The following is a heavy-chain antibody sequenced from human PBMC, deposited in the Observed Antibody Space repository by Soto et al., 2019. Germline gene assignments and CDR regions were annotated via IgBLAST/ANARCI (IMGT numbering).Heavy chain of an antibody. J-gene: IGHJ5*02. CDR2: IIPILGIA. D-gene: IGHD3-22*01. V-gene: IGHV1-69*04. Sequence: ASVKVSCKASGGTFSSYTISWVRQAPGQGLEWMGRIIPILGIANYAQKFQGRVTITADKSTSTAYMELSSLRSEDTAVYYCAREALGYDSSGYYFVDPWGQGTLVTVSS. CDR3: AREALGYDSSGYYFVDP. CDR1: GGTFSSYT.